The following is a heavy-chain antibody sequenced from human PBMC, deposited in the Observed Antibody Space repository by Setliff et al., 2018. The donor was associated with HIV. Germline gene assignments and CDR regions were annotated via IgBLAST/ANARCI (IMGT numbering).Heavy chain of an antibody. J-gene: IGHJ6*03. CDR2: INHSGST. CDR3: SRGVIETDYDYVDIYYYNYMDV. V-gene: IGHV4-34*01. Sequence: SETLSLTCAVYGGTFSGYYWSWIRQPPGKGLEWIGEINHSGSTNYNPSLKSRVTILVDTSKNQFSLRLTSVTAAYTAVYFCSRGVIETDYDYVDIYYYNYMDVWGKGTTVTVSS. D-gene: IGHD5-12*01. CDR1: GGTFSGYY.